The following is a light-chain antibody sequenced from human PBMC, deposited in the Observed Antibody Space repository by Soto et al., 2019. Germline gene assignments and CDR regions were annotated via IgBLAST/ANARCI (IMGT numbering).Light chain of an antibody. Sequence: QPVLTQPPSVSGAPGQRVTISCTWNSSNLGAGYDVHWYQQLPGAAPKLVIFGNRNRPSGIPERFSGSKSGTSASLAITGLQAEDEADYYCQAYDYSLTASVFGGGTKLTVL. CDR1: SSNLGAGYD. CDR3: QAYDYSLTASV. J-gene: IGLJ3*02. CDR2: GNR. V-gene: IGLV1-40*01.